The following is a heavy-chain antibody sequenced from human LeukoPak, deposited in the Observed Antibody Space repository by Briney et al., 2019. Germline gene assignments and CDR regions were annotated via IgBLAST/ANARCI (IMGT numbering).Heavy chain of an antibody. CDR1: GGSFSGYY. D-gene: IGHD6-13*01. V-gene: IGHV4-34*01. Sequence: SETLSLTCAVYGGSFSGYYWSWIRQPPGKGLEWIGEINHSGSTNYNPSLKSRVTISVDTSKNQFSLKLSSVTAADTAVYYCARIPRRSTAAGLGLFDYWGQGTLVTVSS. CDR3: ARIPRRSTAAGLGLFDY. J-gene: IGHJ4*02. CDR2: INHSGST.